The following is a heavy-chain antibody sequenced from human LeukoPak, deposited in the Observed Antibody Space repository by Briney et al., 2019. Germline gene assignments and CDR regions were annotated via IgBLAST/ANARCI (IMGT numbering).Heavy chain of an antibody. J-gene: IGHJ4*02. CDR1: GFTFSSYA. CDR3: ARGPLGSY. CDR2: ISYDGSNK. V-gene: IGHV3-30*04. D-gene: IGHD3-16*01. Sequence: GGSLRLSCAASGFTFSSYAMHWVRQAPGKGLEWVAVISYDGSNKYYADSVKGRFTISRDNSKNTLYLQMNSLRAEDTAVYYCARGPLGSYWGQGTLVTVSS.